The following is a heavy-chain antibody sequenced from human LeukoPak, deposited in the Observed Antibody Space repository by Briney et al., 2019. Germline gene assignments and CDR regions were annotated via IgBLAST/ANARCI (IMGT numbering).Heavy chain of an antibody. J-gene: IGHJ6*02. CDR1: GYTFTGYY. CDR3: ARDNYPHRTGVVGATPAVYGMDV. CDR2: INPNSGGT. Sequence: ASVKVSCKASGYTFTGYYMHWVRLAPGQGLEWMGWINPNSGGTNYAQKFQGRVTMTRDTSISTVYMELSRLKSHDTAIFYCARDNYPHRTGVVGATPAVYGMDVRGQGTTVTVSS. D-gene: IGHD1-26*01. V-gene: IGHV1-2*02.